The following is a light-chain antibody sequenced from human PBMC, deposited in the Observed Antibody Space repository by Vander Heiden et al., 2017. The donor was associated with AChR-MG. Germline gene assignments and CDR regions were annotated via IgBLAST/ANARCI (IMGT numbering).Light chain of an antibody. J-gene: IGLJ3*02. CDR2: SDD. Sequence: QSALTHPPSASGPPGQRVTISCSGGSSNLGGNTVTWYQQLPGAAPKLLIYSDDQRPSGIPDRFSGSKSGASDSLDISGLQSEDEAVYYCASWGDRLTGWVFGGGTKLAVL. CDR3: ASWGDRLTGWV. CDR1: SSNLGGNT. V-gene: IGLV1-44*01.